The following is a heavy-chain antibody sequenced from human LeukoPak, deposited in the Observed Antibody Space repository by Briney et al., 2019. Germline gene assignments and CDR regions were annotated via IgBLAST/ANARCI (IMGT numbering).Heavy chain of an antibody. CDR1: GGSISSSSYF. D-gene: IGHD3-10*01. J-gene: IGHJ4*02. CDR2: IYYSGST. CDR3: VRITSPGY. Sequence: SETLSLTCTVSGGSISSSSYFWGWIRQPPGKGLEWIGSIYYSGSTYYNPSLKSRVTISVDTSNNQFSLMLRSVTAADTAVYYCVRITSPGYWGQGTLVTVSS. V-gene: IGHV4-39*01.